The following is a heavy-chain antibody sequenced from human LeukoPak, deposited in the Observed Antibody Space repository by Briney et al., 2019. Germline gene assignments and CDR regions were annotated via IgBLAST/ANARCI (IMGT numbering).Heavy chain of an antibody. CDR2: ISWNSGSI. CDR1: GFTFDDYA. D-gene: IGHD3-10*01. CDR3: AKDHYYGSGSYYNGRSHFDY. J-gene: IGHJ4*02. Sequence: GGSLRLSCAASGFTFDDYAMDWVRQAPGKGLEWVSGISWNSGSIGYADSVKGRFTISRDNAKNSLYLQMNSLRAEDTALYYCAKDHYYGSGSYYNGRSHFDYWGQGTLVTVSS. V-gene: IGHV3-9*01.